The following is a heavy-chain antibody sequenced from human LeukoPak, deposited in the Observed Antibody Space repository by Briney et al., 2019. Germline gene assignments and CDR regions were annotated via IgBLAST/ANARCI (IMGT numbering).Heavy chain of an antibody. CDR2: IRWNSGSI. V-gene: IGHV3-9*01. CDR3: AKDIGYCSGGSCYYYYYGMDV. D-gene: IGHD2-15*01. Sequence: GRSLRLSCAASGSTFDDYAMHWVRQARGKGLEWGSGIRWNSGSIGYADSVKGRFTISRDNAKNSLYLQMNSLRAEDTALYYCAKDIGYCSGGSCYYYYYGMDVWGQGTTVTVSS. J-gene: IGHJ6*02. CDR1: GSTFDDYA.